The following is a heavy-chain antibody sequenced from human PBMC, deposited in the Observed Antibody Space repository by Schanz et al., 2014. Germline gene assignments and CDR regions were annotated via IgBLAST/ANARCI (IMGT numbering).Heavy chain of an antibody. Sequence: QVQLVQSGAEVKKPGSSVKVSCKASGGTFSTYPINWLRQAPGQGLEWMGRIIPILGIANYAQKFQGRVTITADRSTSTAYMELSSLRSEDTAVYYCARGGYDSRGYYYYWGQGTLVNVSS. CDR3: ARGGYDSRGYYYY. J-gene: IGHJ4*02. CDR2: IIPILGIA. V-gene: IGHV1-69*02. D-gene: IGHD3-22*01. CDR1: GGTFSTYP.